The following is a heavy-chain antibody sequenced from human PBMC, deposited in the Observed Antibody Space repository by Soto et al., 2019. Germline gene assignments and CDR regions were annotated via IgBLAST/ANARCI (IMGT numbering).Heavy chain of an antibody. CDR1: GYTFTGYY. D-gene: IGHD3-3*02. CDR3: ARSFGAFQDGMDV. Sequence: QVQLVQSGAEVKKPGASVKVSCKASGYTFTGYYLHWLRQAPGQGLEWMGWINPNSGGTNSAQKCQGWVTMARDTSISTAYMELSRLRSDDTAVYYCARSFGAFQDGMDVWGQGTTVTVSS. J-gene: IGHJ6*02. V-gene: IGHV1-2*04. CDR2: INPNSGGT.